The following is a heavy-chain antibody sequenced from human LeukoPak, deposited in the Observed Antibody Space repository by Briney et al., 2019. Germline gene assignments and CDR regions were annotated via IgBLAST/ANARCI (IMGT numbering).Heavy chain of an antibody. J-gene: IGHJ6*02. CDR2: IYSGGST. CDR1: GFTVSSNY. V-gene: IGHV3-53*04. D-gene: IGHD3-10*01. CDR3: ARDPGYYGSGSYGRKYYYYGMDV. Sequence: GGSLRLSCAASGFTVSSNYMSWVRQAPGKGLEWVSVIYSGGSTYYADSVKGRFTISGHNSKNTLYLQMNSLRAEDTAVYYCARDPGYYGSGSYGRKYYYYGMDVWGQGTTVTVSS.